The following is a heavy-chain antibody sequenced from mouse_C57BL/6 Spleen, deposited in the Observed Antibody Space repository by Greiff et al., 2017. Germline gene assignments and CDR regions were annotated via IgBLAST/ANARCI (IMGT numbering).Heavy chain of an antibody. CDR1: GYTFTSYW. J-gene: IGHJ1*03. CDR2: IYPSDSET. D-gene: IGHD1-1*01. CDR3: ARRDYGSPHWYFDV. Sequence: VQLQQPGAELVRPGSSVKLSCKASGYTFTSYWMDWVKQRPGQGLEWIGNIYPSDSETHYNQKFKDKATLTVDKSSSTAYMQLSSLTSEDSAVYYCARRDYGSPHWYFDVWGTGTTVTVSS. V-gene: IGHV1-61*01.